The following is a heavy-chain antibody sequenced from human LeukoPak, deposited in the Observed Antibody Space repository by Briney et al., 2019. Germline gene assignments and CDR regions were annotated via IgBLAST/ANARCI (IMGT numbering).Heavy chain of an antibody. Sequence: GESLKISCKGSGYSFTRYWISWVRQMPGQGLEWMGNFDPSDSYSNYSPSFQGHVIMSADKSISTAFLQWRSLRASDTAMYYCARHFGYYGSGSFHVDYWGQGTQVTVSS. J-gene: IGHJ4*02. D-gene: IGHD3-10*01. CDR3: ARHFGYYGSGSFHVDY. V-gene: IGHV5-10-1*01. CDR2: FDPSDSYS. CDR1: GYSFTRYW.